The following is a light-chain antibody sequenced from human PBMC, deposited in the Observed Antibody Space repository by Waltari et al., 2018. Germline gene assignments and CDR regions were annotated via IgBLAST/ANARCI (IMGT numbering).Light chain of an antibody. CDR2: GNT. CDR1: SSSIGPFD. J-gene: IGLJ2*01. CDR3: QSYDNTGRGSVL. V-gene: IGLV1-40*01. Sequence: QSILTQPHSVSGAPGQRVTISCPGISSSIGPFDVTWSQHRPGAVPKLLIYGNTNRPSGVPDRFSASKSGTSASLVIAGLQPDDEADYYCQSYDNTGRGSVLIGGGTKLTIL.